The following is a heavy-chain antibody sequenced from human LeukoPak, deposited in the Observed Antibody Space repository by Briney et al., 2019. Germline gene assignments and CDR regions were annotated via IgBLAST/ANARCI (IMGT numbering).Heavy chain of an antibody. CDR1: GYSFTSYW. D-gene: IGHD2-15*01. CDR2: IYPGDSDT. V-gene: IGHV5-51*01. J-gene: IGHJ4*02. CDR3: ARPSAYCSGGSCSLDY. Sequence: PGESLKISCKGSGYSFTSYWIGWVRQMPGKGLEWMGIIYPGDSDTRYSPSFQGQVTISADKSISTAYLQWSSLKASDTAMYYCARPSAYCSGGSCSLDYWGQGTLVTVSS.